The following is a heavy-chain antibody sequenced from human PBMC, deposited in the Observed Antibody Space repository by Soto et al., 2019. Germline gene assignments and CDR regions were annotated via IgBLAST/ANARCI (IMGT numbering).Heavy chain of an antibody. Sequence: HVTLKESGPVLVKPTETLTLTCTVSGFSLSNARMGVSWSRQPPGRARERLAHIFSKNEKSYSTSLKSRLTSPNDTSKSTVDHTMTNMDPLVTAADYAARYTMGRGGNSEFDPWGQGTLVTVSS. D-gene: IGHD3-10*01. CDR2: IFSKNEK. CDR1: GFSLSNARMG. J-gene: IGHJ5*02. CDR3: ARYTMGRGGNSEFDP. V-gene: IGHV2-26*01.